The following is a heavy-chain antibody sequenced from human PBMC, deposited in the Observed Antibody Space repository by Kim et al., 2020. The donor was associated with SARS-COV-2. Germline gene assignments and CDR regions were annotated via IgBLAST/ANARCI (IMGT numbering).Heavy chain of an antibody. V-gene: IGHV3-74*03. Sequence: GGSLRLSCAASGFDFSTTRMHWVRQAPGKGLVRVSRIRRAGGDITYADSVKGRLTFSRDNVNNTPQLQMNGLRTEDTAVYYCAKVGDHDSSDL. CDR3: AKVGDHDSSDL. CDR2: IRRAGGDI. CDR1: GFDFSTTR. J-gene: IGHJ2*01. D-gene: IGHD2-21*02.